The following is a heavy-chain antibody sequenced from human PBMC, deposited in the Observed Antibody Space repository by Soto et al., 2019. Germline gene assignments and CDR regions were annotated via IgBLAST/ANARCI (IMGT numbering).Heavy chain of an antibody. V-gene: IGHV4-39*01. D-gene: IGHD2-15*01. Sequence: SGTLSLTCAVSGASISRSTYSWGWIRQPPGKGLEWLGTFYYSGSTYYNPSLMGRVTISVDTSKNHFSLILTSVTAADTAVFYCGRLAGYCSGGSCYGTYTFDIWGQGTMVT. CDR3: GRLAGYCSGGSCYGTYTFDI. CDR1: GASISRSTYS. J-gene: IGHJ3*02. CDR2: FYYSGST.